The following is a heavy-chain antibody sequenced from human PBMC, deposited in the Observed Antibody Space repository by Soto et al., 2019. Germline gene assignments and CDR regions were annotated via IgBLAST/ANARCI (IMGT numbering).Heavy chain of an antibody. V-gene: IGHV4-59*01. CDR2: FHYTGIS. J-gene: IGHJ4*02. CDR1: EGSIRGYY. CDR3: GRGARNWKYFDY. Sequence: SETLSLTCTVSEGSIRGYYWSWIRQPPGKGLEWIGYFHYTGISNYNSSLNIRVTISLDTSKNQFSLKLSSVSAADTAIYYCGRGARNWKYFDYGGKGARVTVPS. D-gene: IGHD1-1*01.